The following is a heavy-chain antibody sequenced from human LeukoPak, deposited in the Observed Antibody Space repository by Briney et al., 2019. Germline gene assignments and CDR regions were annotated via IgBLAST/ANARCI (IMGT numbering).Heavy chain of an antibody. CDR2: ISASGAST. CDR3: AEVMTTVGSWYSDF. J-gene: IGHJ4*02. CDR1: GFIFGSYA. Sequence: GGSLRLSCAASGFIFGSYAMNWVRQGPGKGLEWVSAISASGASTYYADSVKGRFTISRDNPKNTLFLQMSSLRAGDTAIYYCAEVMTTVGSWYSDFWGRGTLVTVSS. D-gene: IGHD4-11*01. V-gene: IGHV3-23*01.